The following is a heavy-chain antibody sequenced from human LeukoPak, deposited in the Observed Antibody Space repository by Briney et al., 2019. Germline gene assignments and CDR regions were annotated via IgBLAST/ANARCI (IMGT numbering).Heavy chain of an antibody. D-gene: IGHD2-15*01. CDR3: ARDRDIVVVVSATRSRALDI. CDR2: LWYDGNNQ. J-gene: IGHJ3*02. V-gene: IGHV3-33*01. Sequence: GGSLRLSCAASGFTFSSYGMHWVRQAPGKGLEWVALLWYDGNNQYYADSVEGRFTISRDNSKNTLYLQMNSLRAEDTAVYYCARDRDIVVVVSATRSRALDIWGEGTIVAFSS. CDR1: GFTFSSYG.